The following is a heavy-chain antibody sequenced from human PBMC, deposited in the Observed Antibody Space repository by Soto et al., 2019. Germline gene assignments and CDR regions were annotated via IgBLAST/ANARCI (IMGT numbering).Heavy chain of an antibody. CDR1: GGSISSGGYS. J-gene: IGHJ6*02. V-gene: IGHV4-30-2*06. Sequence: PSETLSLTCTVSGGSISSGGYSWTWLRQSPGKGLEWIGYTYQSGSAFYNPSLKSRVTISVDRSKNQFSLNLTSVTAADKAVYYCAREYYGMDVWGQGTKVTVYS. CDR3: AREYYGMDV. CDR2: TYQSGSA.